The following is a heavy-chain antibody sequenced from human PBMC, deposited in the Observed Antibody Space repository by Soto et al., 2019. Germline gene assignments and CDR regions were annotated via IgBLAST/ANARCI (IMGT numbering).Heavy chain of an antibody. CDR3: AKIGSSWNFDY. Sequence: GSLRLSCAAAGFTFSTYNMNLIRQAPGKGLEWVSYISSSSSYIYYADSVKGRFTISRDNAKKSLYLQMNSLRPEDTAVYYCAKIGSSWNFDYWGQGTLVTVSS. V-gene: IGHV3-21*01. J-gene: IGHJ4*02. CDR2: ISSSSSYI. CDR1: GFTFSTYN. D-gene: IGHD6-13*01.